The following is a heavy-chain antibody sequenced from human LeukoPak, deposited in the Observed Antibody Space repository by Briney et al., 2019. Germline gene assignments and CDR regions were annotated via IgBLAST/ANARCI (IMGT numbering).Heavy chain of an antibody. D-gene: IGHD2/OR15-2a*01. J-gene: IGHJ6*02. CDR2: IGAYNGNT. Sequence: ASVKVSCKASGYTFTSFGISWVRQAPGQGLEWAGWIGAYNGNTNYAQKFQGRVTMTTDTSTSTAYMELRSLRSDDTAVYYCAREKNYGMDVWGQGTTVTVSS. CDR1: GYTFTSFG. CDR3: AREKNYGMDV. V-gene: IGHV1-18*01.